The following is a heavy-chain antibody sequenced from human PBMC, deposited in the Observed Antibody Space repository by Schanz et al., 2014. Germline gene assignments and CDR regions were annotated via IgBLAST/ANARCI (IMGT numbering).Heavy chain of an antibody. V-gene: IGHV3-33*06. J-gene: IGHJ6*02. CDR1: GFTFNNYG. CDR2: IWYDGTDR. CDR3: DKGAKSAPPLLTTDYYFYGADI. Sequence: QVQLVESGGGVVRPGRSLRLSCAASGFTFNNYGMHWVRQAPGKGLEWVAVIWYDGTDRYYADSVKGRFTISRGNFKISLYPQMNSLRAEDTAVYYCDKGAKSAPPLLTTDYYFYGADIWGQGTTVTVSS.